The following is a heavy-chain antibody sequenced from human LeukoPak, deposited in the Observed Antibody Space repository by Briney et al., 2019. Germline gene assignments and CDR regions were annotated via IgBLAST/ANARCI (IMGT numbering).Heavy chain of an antibody. V-gene: IGHV1-8*01. Sequence: ASVKVSCKASGYTFTSYDINWVRQATGQGLEWMGWMNPNSGNTGYAQKFQGRVTMTRNTSISTAYMELSSLRPEDTAVYYCARWSEWMDQLGRRGFDYWGQGTLVTVSS. CDR2: MNPNSGNT. CDR1: GYTFTSYD. J-gene: IGHJ4*02. D-gene: IGHD2-2*01. CDR3: ARWSEWMDQLGRRGFDY.